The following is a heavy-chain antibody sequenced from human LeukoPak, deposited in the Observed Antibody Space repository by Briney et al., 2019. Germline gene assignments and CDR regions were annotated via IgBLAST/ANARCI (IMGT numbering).Heavy chain of an antibody. D-gene: IGHD3-22*01. CDR1: GFPFSSYE. CDR2: ISSSGSTI. CDR3: ASPYYYDSSGYLGGYSDYYYMDV. J-gene: IGHJ6*03. V-gene: IGHV3-48*03. Sequence: GGSLSLSCAASGFPFSSYEMNWVRQAPGKGLEWVSYISSSGSTIYYADSVKGRFTISRDNAKNSLYLQMNSLRAEDTAVYYCASPYYYDSSGYLGGYSDYYYMDVWGKGTTVTVSS.